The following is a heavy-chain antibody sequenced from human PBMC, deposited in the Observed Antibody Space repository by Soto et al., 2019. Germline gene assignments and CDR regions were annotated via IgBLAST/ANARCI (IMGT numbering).Heavy chain of an antibody. J-gene: IGHJ4*02. V-gene: IGHV4-39*01. CDR1: GGSISSSSYY. Sequence: QLQLQESGPGLVKPSETLSLTCTVSGGSISSSSYYWGWIRQPPGKGLEWIGSIYYSGSTYYNPSLKSRVTISVDTSKNQFSLKLSSVTAADTAVYYCARWGHVTRHFDYWGQGTLVTVSS. CDR3: ARWGHVTRHFDY. D-gene: IGHD2-15*01. CDR2: IYYSGST.